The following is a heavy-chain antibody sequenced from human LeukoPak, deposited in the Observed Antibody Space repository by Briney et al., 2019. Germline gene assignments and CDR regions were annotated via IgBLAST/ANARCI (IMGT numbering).Heavy chain of an antibody. D-gene: IGHD3-10*01. CDR2: ISGSGGST. CDR1: GFTFSSYA. V-gene: IGHV3-23*01. J-gene: IGHJ4*02. Sequence: GGSLRLSCAASGFTFSSYAMSWVRQAPGKGLEWVSAISGSGGSTYYADSVKGRFTISRDNSKDTLYLQMNSLRAEDTAVYYCAKDLWFGELSPIDYWGQGTLVTVSS. CDR3: AKDLWFGELSPIDY.